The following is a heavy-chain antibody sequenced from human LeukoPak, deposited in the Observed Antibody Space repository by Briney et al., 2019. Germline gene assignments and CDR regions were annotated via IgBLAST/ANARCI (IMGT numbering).Heavy chain of an antibody. CDR1: GGSISSYY. V-gene: IGHV4-34*01. CDR3: ARAKITRLGYCSGTSCPTVFDP. D-gene: IGHD2-2*01. CDR2: INHSGST. J-gene: IGHJ5*02. Sequence: SETLSLTCTVSGGSISSYYWSWIRQPPGKGLEWIGEINHSGSTNYNPSLKSRVTISVDTSKNQFSLKLSSVTAADTAVYYCARAKITRLGYCSGTSCPTVFDPWGQGTLVTVSS.